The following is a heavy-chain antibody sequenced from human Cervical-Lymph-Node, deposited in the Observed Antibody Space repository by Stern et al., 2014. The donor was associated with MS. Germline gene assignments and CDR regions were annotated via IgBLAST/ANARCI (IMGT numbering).Heavy chain of an antibody. CDR1: GYSFTANW. V-gene: IGHV5-51*01. Sequence: EVQLLESGAEVKKPGESLKISCKGSGYSFTANWIAWVRQMPGKVLQWMWIIYPGDSDPRYSPSFQGQVTISADKSISTAYLQWSSLKASDTAMYYCARDYGDYAFDYWGQGTLVTVSS. J-gene: IGHJ4*02. D-gene: IGHD4-17*01. CDR2: IYPGDSDP. CDR3: ARDYGDYAFDY.